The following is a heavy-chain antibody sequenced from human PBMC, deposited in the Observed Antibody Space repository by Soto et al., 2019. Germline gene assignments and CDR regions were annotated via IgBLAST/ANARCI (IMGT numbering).Heavy chain of an antibody. D-gene: IGHD2-15*01. Sequence: SVKVSCKASGGTFSSYTISWVRQAPGQGLEWMGRIIPILGIANYAQKSQGRVTITADKSTSTAYMELSSLRSEDTAVYYCASSSLGYCSGGSCYAPDYWGQGTLVTVSS. CDR1: GGTFSSYT. J-gene: IGHJ4*02. CDR3: ASSSLGYCSGGSCYAPDY. CDR2: IIPILGIA. V-gene: IGHV1-69*02.